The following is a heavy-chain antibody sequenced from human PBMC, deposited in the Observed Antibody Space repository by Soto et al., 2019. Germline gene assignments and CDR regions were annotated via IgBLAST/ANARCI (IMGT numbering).Heavy chain of an antibody. D-gene: IGHD2-2*01. CDR1: GFTFSEYS. CDR2: IANGDNHI. Sequence: EVQVVESGGGLVKPGGSLRLSCAASGFTFSEYSFLWVRQAPGKGLEWLSFIANGDNHIFYSDSVKGRFTISRDNAKDSVDLQLNSLIADDSAVYYCARENGHCTDACNRGAFDIWGQGTMVTVSS. V-gene: IGHV3-21*01. CDR3: ARENGHCTDACNRGAFDI. J-gene: IGHJ3*02.